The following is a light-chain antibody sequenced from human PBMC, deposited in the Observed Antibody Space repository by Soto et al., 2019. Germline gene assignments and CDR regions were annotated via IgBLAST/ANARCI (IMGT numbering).Light chain of an antibody. Sequence: QSALTQPASLSGSPGQSITISCTGTSSDIGAYDYVSWFQQHPGKAPKLMISEVNNRPSGVSNRFSGSKSGNTAYLTISGLQVEDEADYYCCSYAGSRGLVFGGGTKLTVL. CDR2: EVN. CDR1: SSDIGAYDY. J-gene: IGLJ2*01. V-gene: IGLV2-14*01. CDR3: CSYAGSRGLV.